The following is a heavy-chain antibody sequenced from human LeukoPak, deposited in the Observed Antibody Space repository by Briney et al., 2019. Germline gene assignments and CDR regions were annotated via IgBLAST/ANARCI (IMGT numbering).Heavy chain of an antibody. CDR2: ISGDGGST. V-gene: IGHV3-43*02. D-gene: IGHD6-13*01. Sequence: GGSLRLSCAASGFTFDDYAMHWVRQAPGKGLEWVSLISGDGGSTYYADSVKGRFTISRDSSKNSLYLQMNSLRTEDTALYYCAKVYSSSWSYYYYGMDVWGQGATVTVSS. CDR1: GFTFDDYA. CDR3: AKVYSSSWSYYYYGMDV. J-gene: IGHJ6*02.